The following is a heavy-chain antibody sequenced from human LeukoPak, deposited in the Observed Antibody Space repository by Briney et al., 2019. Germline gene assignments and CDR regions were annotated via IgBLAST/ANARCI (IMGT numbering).Heavy chain of an antibody. CDR1: GYTFTSYG. CDR3: ARGASGSYRLGFMDV. CDR2: ISAYNGNT. Sequence: GSVKVSCKASGYTFTSYGISWVRQAPGQGLEWMGWISAYNGNTNYAQKLQGRATMTTDTSTSTAYMELRSLRSDDTAVYYCARGASGSYRLGFMDVWGKGTTVTVSS. V-gene: IGHV1-18*01. D-gene: IGHD1-26*01. J-gene: IGHJ6*03.